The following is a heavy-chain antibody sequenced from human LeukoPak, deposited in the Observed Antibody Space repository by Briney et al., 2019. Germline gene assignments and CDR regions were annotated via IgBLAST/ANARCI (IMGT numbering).Heavy chain of an antibody. CDR2: ISSSSSYI. CDR1: GFTFSSYS. Sequence: PGGSLRLSCAASGFTFSSYSMKWVRQAPGKGLEWVSSISSSSSYIYYADSVKGRFTISRDNAKNSLYLQMSSLRAEDTAVYYCARPIAAAGKGWFDPWGQGTLVTVSS. J-gene: IGHJ5*02. CDR3: ARPIAAAGKGWFDP. V-gene: IGHV3-21*01. D-gene: IGHD6-13*01.